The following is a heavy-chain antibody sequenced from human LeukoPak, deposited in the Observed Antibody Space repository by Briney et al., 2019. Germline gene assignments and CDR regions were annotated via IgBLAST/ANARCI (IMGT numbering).Heavy chain of an antibody. D-gene: IGHD2/OR15-2a*01. CDR2: IKPSSGDT. CDR1: GYTFTGNQ. CDR3: ARKSAGFLTA. Sequence: GASVKVSCEASGYTFTGNQIYWLRQAPGQGLEWVGWIKPSSGDTLYEQKFQGRVTMTRDKSISSAYMELSGLRSDDTAVYYCARKSAGFLTAWGQGTLVTVSS. V-gene: IGHV1-2*02. J-gene: IGHJ5*02.